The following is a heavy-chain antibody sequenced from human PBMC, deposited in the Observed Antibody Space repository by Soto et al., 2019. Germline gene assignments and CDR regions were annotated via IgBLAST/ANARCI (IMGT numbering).Heavy chain of an antibody. V-gene: IGHV3-48*02. J-gene: IGHJ4*02. Sequence: EVQLVESGGGLIQPGGSLRLSCAASGFIFNTYSMNWVRQAPGKGLEWVSYISGSSQTIFYADSVRGRFTISRANANNSTYLQMVSLRDEYTAVYYCVRTLSWWRGPFDSWGQGTLVTVSS. CDR1: GFIFNTYS. CDR2: ISGSSQTI. D-gene: IGHD2-15*01. CDR3: VRTLSWWRGPFDS.